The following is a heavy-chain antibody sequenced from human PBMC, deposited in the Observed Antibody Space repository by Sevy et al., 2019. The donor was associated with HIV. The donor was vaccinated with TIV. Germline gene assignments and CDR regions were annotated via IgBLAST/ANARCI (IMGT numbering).Heavy chain of an antibody. Sequence: ASVKVSCKTYGYTFALSEHGISWVRQAPGQGLEWMGTISGDYGHTNYVQKFQGRLALTTDTSTGTAYMELTYLSSDDTATYYCARVPWGHMDVWGQGTTVTVSS. D-gene: IGHD3-16*01. CDR1: GYTFALSEHG. CDR2: ISGDYGHT. V-gene: IGHV1-18*01. J-gene: IGHJ6*02. CDR3: ARVPWGHMDV.